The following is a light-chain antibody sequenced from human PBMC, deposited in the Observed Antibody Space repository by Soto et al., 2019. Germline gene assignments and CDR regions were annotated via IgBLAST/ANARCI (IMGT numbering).Light chain of an antibody. Sequence: QNPRTLSLSPGERATLSCRASQSVSSSYLACYQQKPGQAPSLLIYGASSRPTGIPDRFSGSGSGTDFTLTICRLEPEDFAVYYCQPYGSSSTFGQRTRLEIK. CDR1: QSVSSSY. CDR2: GAS. J-gene: IGKJ5*01. V-gene: IGKV3-20*01. CDR3: QPYGSSST.